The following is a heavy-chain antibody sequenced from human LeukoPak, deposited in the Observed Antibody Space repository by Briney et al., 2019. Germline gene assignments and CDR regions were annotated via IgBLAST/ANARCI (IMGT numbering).Heavy chain of an antibody. CDR1: GYTFTSYY. V-gene: IGHV1-46*01. CDR3: ATRYSSSWYLFDY. J-gene: IGHJ4*02. CDR2: INPSGGST. D-gene: IGHD6-13*01. Sequence: GASVKVSCKASGYTFTSYYMHWVRQAPGQGLEWMGIINPSGGSTSYAQKFQGRVTMTEDTSTDTAYMELSSLRSEDTAVYYCATRYSSSWYLFDYWGQGTLVTVSS.